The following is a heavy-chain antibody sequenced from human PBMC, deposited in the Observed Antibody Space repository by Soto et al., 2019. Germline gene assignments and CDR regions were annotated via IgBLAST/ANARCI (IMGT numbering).Heavy chain of an antibody. CDR1: GFTFSSYA. Sequence: PGGSLRLSCAASGFTFSSYAMSWVRQAPGKGLEWVSAISGSGGSTYYADSVKGRFTISRDNSKNTLYLQMNSLRAEDTAVYYCAKSRRGPILTGPQYYFDYWGQGTLVTVSS. D-gene: IGHD3-9*01. J-gene: IGHJ4*02. CDR3: AKSRRGPILTGPQYYFDY. CDR2: ISGSGGST. V-gene: IGHV3-23*01.